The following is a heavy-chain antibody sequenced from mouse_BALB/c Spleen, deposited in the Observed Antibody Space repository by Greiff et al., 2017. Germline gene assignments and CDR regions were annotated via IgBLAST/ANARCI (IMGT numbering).Heavy chain of an antibody. D-gene: IGHD6-2*01. CDR2: ISYSGST. V-gene: IGHV3-2*02. Sequence: EVKLVESGPGLVKPSQSLSLTCTVTGYSITSDYAWNWIRQFPGNKLEWMGYISYSGSTSYNPSLKSRISITRDTSKNQFFLQLNSVTTEDTATYYCARSGGYLYYYAMDYWGQGTSVTVSS. CDR3: ARSGGYLYYYAMDY. CDR1: GYSITSDYA. J-gene: IGHJ4*01.